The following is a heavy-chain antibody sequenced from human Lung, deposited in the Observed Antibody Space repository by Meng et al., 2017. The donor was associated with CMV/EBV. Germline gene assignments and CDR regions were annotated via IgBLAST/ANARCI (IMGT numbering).Heavy chain of an antibody. J-gene: IGHJ4*02. V-gene: IGHV1-69*05. Sequence: SVXVSXKASGGTFSSYAISWVRQAPGQGLEWMGGITPMFGTKSYAQKFQGRVTITTDESTSTAYMELSSLRSEDTAVYYCARESLQSGCFDYGGQGTLVTVSS. CDR2: ITPMFGTK. CDR1: GGTFSSYA. CDR3: ARESLQSGCFDY.